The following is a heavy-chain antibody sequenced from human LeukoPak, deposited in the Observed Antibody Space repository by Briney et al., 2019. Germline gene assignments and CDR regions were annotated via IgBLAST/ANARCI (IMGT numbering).Heavy chain of an antibody. CDR1: GFTFTNYN. Sequence: GGSLRLSCVASGFTFTNYNLNWVRQAPGKGLEWVSSISSTSSYIYYADSVKGRFTISRDNAENSLYLQMNSLRAEDTAIYYCAKARAGDITAAFNYWGQGTLVTVSS. V-gene: IGHV3-21*04. CDR3: AKARAGDITAAFNY. CDR2: ISSTSSYI. J-gene: IGHJ4*02. D-gene: IGHD6-13*01.